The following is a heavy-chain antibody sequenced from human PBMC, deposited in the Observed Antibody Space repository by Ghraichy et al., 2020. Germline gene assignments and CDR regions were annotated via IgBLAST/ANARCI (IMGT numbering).Heavy chain of an antibody. D-gene: IGHD3-3*01. J-gene: IGHJ5*02. CDR2: IYHNGRT. CDR3: ARDQEWRAISSGFDP. V-gene: IGHV4-59*01. Sequence: SQTLSLTCTVSGDSLNNYYWSWIRQPPGKGLERIGSIYHNGRTKYNPSLKSRVTMSVDTSKNQFSLSLTSVTAADTAVFYCARDQEWRAISSGFDPWGQGTLVSVSP. CDR1: GDSLNNYY.